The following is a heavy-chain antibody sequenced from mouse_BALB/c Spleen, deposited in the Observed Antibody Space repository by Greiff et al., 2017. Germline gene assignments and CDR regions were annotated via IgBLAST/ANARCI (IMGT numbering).Heavy chain of an antibody. CDR3: AREKGYYRYDGGYYFDD. CDR2: ISYSGST. CDR1: GYSMTSDYA. V-gene: IGHV3-2*02. D-gene: IGHD2-14*01. J-gene: IGHJ2*01. Sequence: EVQLQESGPGLVKPSQSLSLTCTVTGYSMTSDYAWNWIRQFPGNKLEWMGYISYSGSTSYTPSLKSRISITRDTSKNQFFLQLNSVTTEDTATYYCAREKGYYRYDGGYYFDDWGQGTTLTVSS.